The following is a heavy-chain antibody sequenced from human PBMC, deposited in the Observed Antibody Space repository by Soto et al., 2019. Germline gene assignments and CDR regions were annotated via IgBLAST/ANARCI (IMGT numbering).Heavy chain of an antibody. D-gene: IGHD3-16*02. CDR3: ARGRSSSPTPGDY. Sequence: QVQLQESGPGLVKPSQTLSLTCTVSGGSISSGGYYWSWIRQHPGKGLEWIGYIYYSGSTYYNPSLKSRVTISVDTSKNQYSMKLSSVTAADTAVYYCARGRSSSPTPGDYWGQGTLVTVSS. V-gene: IGHV4-31*03. CDR2: IYYSGST. J-gene: IGHJ4*02. CDR1: GGSISSGGYY.